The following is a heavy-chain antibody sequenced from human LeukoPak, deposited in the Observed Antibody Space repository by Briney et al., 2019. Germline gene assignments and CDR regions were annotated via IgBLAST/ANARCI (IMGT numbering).Heavy chain of an antibody. V-gene: IGHV4-59*08. D-gene: IGHD6-13*01. J-gene: IGHJ5*02. CDR2: IYYSGST. Sequence: SETLSLTCTVSGGSISSYYWSWIRQPPGKGLEWIGYIYYSGSTNYNPSLKSRVTISVDTSKNQFSLKLSSVTAADTAVYYCAKHERIAAAGGGWFDPWGQGTLVTVSS. CDR3: AKHERIAAAGGGWFDP. CDR1: GGSISSYY.